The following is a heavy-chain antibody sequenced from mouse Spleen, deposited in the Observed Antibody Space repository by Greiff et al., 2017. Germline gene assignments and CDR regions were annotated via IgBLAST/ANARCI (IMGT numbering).Heavy chain of an antibody. CDR1: GFTFSDYY. D-gene: IGHD1-1*01. V-gene: IGHV5-12*02. J-gene: IGHJ4*01. CDR2: ISNAGGST. CDR3: ERQRYYCSSSYVRYYAMDY. Sequence: EVMLVESGAGLVQPGGSLKLSCATSGFTFSDYYMYWVRQTPGQGLEWVAYISNAGGSTYYPDTVKGRFTITGDNAKNTLYLQLSRLNSEDTAMYYCERQRYYCSSSYVRYYAMDYWGQGTSVTVSS.